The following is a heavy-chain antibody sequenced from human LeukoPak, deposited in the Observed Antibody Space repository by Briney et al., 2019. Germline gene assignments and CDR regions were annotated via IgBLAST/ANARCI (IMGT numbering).Heavy chain of an antibody. V-gene: IGHV3-66*01. CDR3: AKEGINYGSGSYPYY. CDR1: GFTVSSNY. Sequence: GGSLRLSCAASGFTVSSNYMSWVRQAPGKGLEWVSVIYSGGSTYYADSVKGRFTISRDNSKNTLYLQMNSLRAEDTAVYYCAKEGINYGSGSYPYYWGQGTLVTVSS. J-gene: IGHJ4*02. CDR2: IYSGGST. D-gene: IGHD3-10*01.